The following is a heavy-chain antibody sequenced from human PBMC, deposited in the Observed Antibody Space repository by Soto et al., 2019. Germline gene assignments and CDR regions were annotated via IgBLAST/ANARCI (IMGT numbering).Heavy chain of an antibody. CDR3: TRPQSSGWYDF. CDR1: GYSFITHW. V-gene: IGHV5-51*01. J-gene: IGHJ5*01. CDR2: INPADSDI. Sequence: GESLKISCKGSGYSFITHWIAWVRQMPGEGMEWMGIINPADSDIRYSPSFQGQVTISVDKSINTAYLQWSSLKASDTATYYCTRPQSSGWYDFWGQGTLVTVSS. D-gene: IGHD3-22*01.